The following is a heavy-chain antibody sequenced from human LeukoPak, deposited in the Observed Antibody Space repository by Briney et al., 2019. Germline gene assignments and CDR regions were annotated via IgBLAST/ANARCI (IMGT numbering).Heavy chain of an antibody. J-gene: IGHJ4*02. D-gene: IGHD2/OR15-2a*01. CDR1: GGSISSSSYY. V-gene: IGHV4-39*01. Sequence: SETLSLTCTVSGGSISSSSYYWGWIRQPPGKGLEWIGSIYYSGSTYYNPSLKSRVTVSVDTSKNQFSLKLSSVTAADTAVCYCARLSADGRTTIYWGQGTLVTVSS. CDR3: ARLSADGRTTIY. CDR2: IYYSGST.